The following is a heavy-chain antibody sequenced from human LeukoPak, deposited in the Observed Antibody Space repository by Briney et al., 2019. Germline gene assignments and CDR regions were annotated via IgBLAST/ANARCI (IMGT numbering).Heavy chain of an antibody. CDR2: IYYSGST. D-gene: IGHD5-18*01. V-gene: IGHV4-59*08. CDR1: GGSISSYY. J-gene: IGHJ3*02. CDR3: ASTDTDAFDI. Sequence: SETLSLTCTVSGGSISSYYWSWIRQPPGKGLEWIGYIYYSGSTNYNPSLKSRVTVSVDTSKNQFSLKLSSVTAADTAVYYCASTDTDAFDIWGQGTMVTVSS.